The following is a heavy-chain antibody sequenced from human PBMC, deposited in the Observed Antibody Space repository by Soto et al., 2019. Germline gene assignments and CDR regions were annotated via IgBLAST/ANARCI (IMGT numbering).Heavy chain of an antibody. J-gene: IGHJ6*02. D-gene: IGHD6-13*01. V-gene: IGHV4-39*01. Sequence: SETLSLTCTVSGGSISSSSYYGGWIRQPPGKGLEWIGSIYYSGSTYYNPSLKSRVTISVDTSKNQFSLKLSSVTAADTAVYYCAVIAAAGIREPDVWGQGTTVTVSS. CDR2: IYYSGST. CDR1: GGSISSSSYY. CDR3: AVIAAAGIREPDV.